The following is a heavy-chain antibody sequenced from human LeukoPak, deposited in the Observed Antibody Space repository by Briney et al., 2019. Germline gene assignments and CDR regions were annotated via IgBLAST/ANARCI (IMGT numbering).Heavy chain of an antibody. Sequence: PWASVKVSCKASGGTFSSYAISWVRQAPGQGLEWMGWINPNSGGTNYAQKFQGWVTKTRDTSISTAYMELSRLRSDDTAVYYCARDRGSRASDRAGEFDYWGRGTLVTVSS. CDR3: ARDRGSRASDRAGEFDY. V-gene: IGHV1-2*04. J-gene: IGHJ4*02. CDR1: GGTFSSYA. CDR2: INPNSGGT. D-gene: IGHD3-10*01.